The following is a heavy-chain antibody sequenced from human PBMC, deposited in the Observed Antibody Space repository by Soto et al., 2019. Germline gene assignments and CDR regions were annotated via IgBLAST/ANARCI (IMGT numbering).Heavy chain of an antibody. CDR3: ARHKLRSGWYEPLRKLYNFDY. Sequence: SETLSLTCTVSGGSISSSSYYWGWIRQPPGKGLEWIGSIYYSGSTYYNPSLKGRVTISVDTSKNQFSLKLSSVTAADTAVYYCARHKLRSGWYEPLRKLYNFDYWGQGTLVTVSS. V-gene: IGHV4-39*01. CDR2: IYYSGST. J-gene: IGHJ4*02. CDR1: GGSISSSSYY. D-gene: IGHD6-19*01.